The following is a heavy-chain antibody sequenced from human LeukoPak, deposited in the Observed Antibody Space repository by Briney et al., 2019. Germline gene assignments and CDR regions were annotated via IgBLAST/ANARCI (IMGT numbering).Heavy chain of an antibody. CDR2: INNNGDSP. CDR3: ARDGGYSSACFHN. Sequence: GGSLRLSCVASGFTFNRFAMHWVRQAPGKGLEYVSAINNNGDSPYYAKSVKGRFTISRDNSKNTVYVQMGSLTTEDMAVYYCARDGGYSSACFHNWGQGTLVTVSS. J-gene: IGHJ4*02. CDR1: GFTFNRFA. D-gene: IGHD6-6*01. V-gene: IGHV3-64*01.